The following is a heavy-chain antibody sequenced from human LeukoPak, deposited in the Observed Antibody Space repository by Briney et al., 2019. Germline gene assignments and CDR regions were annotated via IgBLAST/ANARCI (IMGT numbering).Heavy chain of an antibody. Sequence: KPSETLSLTCAVYGGSFSGYYWNWIRQPAGKGLEWIGRIYTSGSTIYNPSLKSRVTISVDTSKNQVSLKLSSVTAADTAVYYCATSRFSGGLGRFDPWGQGTLVTVSS. D-gene: IGHD3-10*01. V-gene: IGHV4-59*10. J-gene: IGHJ5*02. CDR2: IYTSGST. CDR3: ATSRFSGGLGRFDP. CDR1: GGSFSGYY.